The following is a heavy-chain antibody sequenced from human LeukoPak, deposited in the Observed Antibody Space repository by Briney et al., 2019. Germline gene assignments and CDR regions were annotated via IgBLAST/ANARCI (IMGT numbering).Heavy chain of an antibody. CDR1: GFTVSSNY. J-gene: IGHJ4*02. CDR3: ARTAYSSSWYFDY. Sequence: PGGSLRLSCAASGFTVSSNYMSRVRQAPGKGLEWVSVIYSGGSTYYADSVKGRFTISRDNSKNTLYLQMNSLRAEDTAVYYCARTAYSSSWYFDYWGQGTLVTVSS. CDR2: IYSGGST. V-gene: IGHV3-66*02. D-gene: IGHD6-13*01.